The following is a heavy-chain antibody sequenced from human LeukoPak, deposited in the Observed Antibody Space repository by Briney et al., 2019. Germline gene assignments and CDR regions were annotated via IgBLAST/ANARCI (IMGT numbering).Heavy chain of an antibody. J-gene: IGHJ5*02. CDR1: GFTFSSYG. Sequence: GGSLRLSCAASGFTFSSYGMSWVRQAPGKGLEWVSAISGSGGSTYYADSVKGRFTISRDNSKNTLYLQMNSLRAEDTAVYYCAKERRVRGVIYWFDPWGQGTLVTVSS. V-gene: IGHV3-23*01. CDR3: AKERRVRGVIYWFDP. D-gene: IGHD3-10*01. CDR2: ISGSGGST.